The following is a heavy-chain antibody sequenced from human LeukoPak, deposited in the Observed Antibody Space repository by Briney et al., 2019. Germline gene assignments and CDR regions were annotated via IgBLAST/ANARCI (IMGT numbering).Heavy chain of an antibody. D-gene: IGHD5-12*01. CDR2: IYTSGST. Sequence: PSETLSLTCTVSGGSISSGSYYWSWIRQPAGKGLEWIGRIYTSGSTNYNPSLKRRVTISVDTYKNQFSLKLSSVTAADTAVYYCARGDIVATSYFREWFDPWGQGTLVTVSS. CDR3: ARGDIVATSYFREWFDP. CDR1: GGSISSGSYY. V-gene: IGHV4-61*02. J-gene: IGHJ5*02.